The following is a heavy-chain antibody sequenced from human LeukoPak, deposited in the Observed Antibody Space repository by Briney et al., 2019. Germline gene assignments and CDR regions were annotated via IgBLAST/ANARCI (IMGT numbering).Heavy chain of an antibody. V-gene: IGHV4-31*03. Sequence: SETLSLTCTVSGGSISSGGYYWSWIRQHPGKGLEWIGYIYYSGSTYYNPSLESRVTISVDTSKNQFSLKLSSVTAADTAVYYCARVSRRAFDYWGQGTLVTVSS. J-gene: IGHJ4*02. CDR2: IYYSGST. CDR3: ARVSRRAFDY. CDR1: GGSISSGGYY.